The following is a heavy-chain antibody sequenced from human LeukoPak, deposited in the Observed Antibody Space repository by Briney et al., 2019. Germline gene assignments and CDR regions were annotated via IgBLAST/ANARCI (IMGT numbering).Heavy chain of an antibody. Sequence: GRSLRLSCAASGFTFSSYGMHWVRQAPGKGREWVAVISFDGSNKYYADSVKGRFTISRDNSKNTLYLQMNSLRAEDTAVYYCAKGRYYYDSSGYYPFDYWGQGTLVTVSS. CDR3: AKGRYYYDSSGYYPFDY. CDR1: GFTFSSYG. V-gene: IGHV3-30*18. J-gene: IGHJ4*02. CDR2: ISFDGSNK. D-gene: IGHD3-22*01.